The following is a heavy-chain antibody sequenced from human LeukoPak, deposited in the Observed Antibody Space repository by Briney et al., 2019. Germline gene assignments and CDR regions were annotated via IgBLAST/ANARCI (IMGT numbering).Heavy chain of an antibody. CDR3: ARRLWFGGLNWFDP. D-gene: IGHD3-10*01. CDR2: INHSEGT. Sequence: SETLSLTCAVYGGSFSDYSWSWIRQPPGKGLEWIGEINHSEGTNYNPSLKSRVTISVDTSKNQFSLKLSSVTAADTAVYYCARRLWFGGLNWFDPWGQGTLVTVSS. CDR1: GGSFSDYS. J-gene: IGHJ5*02. V-gene: IGHV4-34*01.